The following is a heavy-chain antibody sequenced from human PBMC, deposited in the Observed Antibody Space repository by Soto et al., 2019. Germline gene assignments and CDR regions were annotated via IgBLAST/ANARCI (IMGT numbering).Heavy chain of an antibody. CDR3: ARDLYSSSPY. CDR1: GGSFSGYY. Sequence: SETLSLTCAVYGGSFSGYYWSWIRQPPGKGLEWIGEINHSGSTNYNPSLKSRVTISVDTSKNQFSLKLSSVTAADTAVYYCARDLYSSSPYWGQGTLVTASS. V-gene: IGHV4-34*01. D-gene: IGHD6-6*01. J-gene: IGHJ4*02. CDR2: INHSGST.